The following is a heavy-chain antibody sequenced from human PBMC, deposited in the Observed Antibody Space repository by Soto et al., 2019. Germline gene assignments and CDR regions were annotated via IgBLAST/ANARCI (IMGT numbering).Heavy chain of an antibody. Sequence: GASVKVSCKASGGTFSSYAISWVRQAPGQGLEWMGGIIPIFVTANYAQKFQGRVTITADKSTSTAYMELTSLRSEDTAVYYCARSSGGNFGIIIERTNWFAPWGQGTLVTVSS. CDR2: IIPIFVTA. D-gene: IGHD3-10*01. CDR1: GGTFSSYA. J-gene: IGHJ5*02. V-gene: IGHV1-69*06. CDR3: ARSSGGNFGIIIERTNWFAP.